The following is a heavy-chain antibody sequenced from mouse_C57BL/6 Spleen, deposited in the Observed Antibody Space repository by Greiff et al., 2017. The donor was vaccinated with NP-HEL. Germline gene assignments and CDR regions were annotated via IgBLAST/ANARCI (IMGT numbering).Heavy chain of an antibody. J-gene: IGHJ3*01. CDR1: GFTFSDYG. CDR3: ARKDWGRAWFAY. CDR2: ISSGSSTI. V-gene: IGHV5-17*01. Sequence: EVQGVESGGGLVKPGGSLKLSCAASGFTFSDYGMHWVRQAPGKGLEWVAYISSGSSTIYYADTVKGRFTISRDNAKNTLFLQMTSLRSEDTAMYYCARKDWGRAWFAYWGQGTLVTVSA.